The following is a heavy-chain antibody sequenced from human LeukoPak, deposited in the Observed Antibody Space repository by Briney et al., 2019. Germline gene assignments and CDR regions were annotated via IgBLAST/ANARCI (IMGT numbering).Heavy chain of an antibody. CDR3: VRGTRPEGGYFDY. CDR2: ISSSFSTV. CDR1: GFIFSDYY. J-gene: IGHJ4*02. Sequence: GGSLRLSCAASGFIFSDYYMSWIRQAPGKGLEWVSSISSSFSTVYNADSEKGRFTVSRDNAKNSLFLQMNSLRAEDTAVYYCVRGTRPEGGYFDYWGQGILVTVSS. V-gene: IGHV3-11*01. D-gene: IGHD1-14*01.